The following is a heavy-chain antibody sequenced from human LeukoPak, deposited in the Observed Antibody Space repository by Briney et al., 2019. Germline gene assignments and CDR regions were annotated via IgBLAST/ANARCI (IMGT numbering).Heavy chain of an antibody. J-gene: IGHJ3*02. Sequence: GGSLRLSCAASGFTFSNYAMTWVRQAPGKGLEWVSTISTSDGSTYYADSVKGRFTISRDNSKNTLYLQMNSLRAEDTAVYYCAKSWNYYDSSGDDALDIWGQGTMVTVSS. CDR1: GFTFSNYA. V-gene: IGHV3-23*01. D-gene: IGHD3-22*01. CDR2: ISTSDGST. CDR3: AKSWNYYDSSGDDALDI.